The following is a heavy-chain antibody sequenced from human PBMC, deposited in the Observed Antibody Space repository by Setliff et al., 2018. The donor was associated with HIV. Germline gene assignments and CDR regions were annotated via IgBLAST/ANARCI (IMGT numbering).Heavy chain of an antibody. V-gene: IGHV4-39*07. CDR2: IYYDGRT. CDR1: YATLSTADNY. CDR3: ARGGAVSADFDS. Sequence: ETLSLTCTASYATLSTADNYWGWIRQPPGKGLEWIGSIYYDGRTFYKPSLKSRLTISVDTSKNQFSLRLNSVTAADTAVYFCARGGAVSADFDSWGQGTLVTVSS. J-gene: IGHJ5*01. D-gene: IGHD3-16*01.